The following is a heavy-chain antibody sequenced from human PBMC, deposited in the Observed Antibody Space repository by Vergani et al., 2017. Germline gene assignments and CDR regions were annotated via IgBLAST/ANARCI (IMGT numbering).Heavy chain of an antibody. CDR3: ARPYYYDRPQLHYYYGMDV. D-gene: IGHD3-22*01. J-gene: IGHJ6*02. CDR2: ISGSGGST. V-gene: IGHV3-23*01. CDR1: GFTFSSYA. Sequence: EVQLLESGGGLVQPGGSLRLSCAASGFTFSSYAMSWVRQAPGKGLEWVSAISGSGGSTYYADSVKGRFTISRDNSKNTLYLQMNSLRAEDTAVYYCARPYYYDRPQLHYYYGMDVWGQGTTVTVSS.